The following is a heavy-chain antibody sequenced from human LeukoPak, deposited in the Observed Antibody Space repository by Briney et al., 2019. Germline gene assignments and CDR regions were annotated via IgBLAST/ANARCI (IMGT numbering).Heavy chain of an antibody. V-gene: IGHV1-69*05. J-gene: IGHJ4*02. Sequence: GASVKVSCKASGGTFSSYAISWVRQAPGQGLEWMGRIIPIFGTGNYAQKFQGRVTITTDESTSTAYMELSSLRSEDTAVYYCARVVCGGGSCYMGDGVYFDYWGQGTLVTVSS. CDR3: ARVVCGGGSCYMGDGVYFDY. CDR2: IIPIFGTG. CDR1: GGTFSSYA. D-gene: IGHD2-15*01.